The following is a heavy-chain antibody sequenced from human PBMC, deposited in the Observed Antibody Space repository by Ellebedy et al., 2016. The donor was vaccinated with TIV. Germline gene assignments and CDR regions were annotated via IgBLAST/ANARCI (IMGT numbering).Heavy chain of an antibody. J-gene: IGHJ4*02. CDR1: GYTFTKYY. CDR3: ASVPSAGADF. CDR2: LDARVGST. V-gene: IGHV1-46*01. Sequence: ASVKVSCKTSGYTFTKYYFHWIRQAPGQGLEWMGVLDARVGSTTYAETLQGRITMTRDTSTRTVYMELSNLKSEDTAIYYCASVPSAGADFWGQGTLVTVSS. D-gene: IGHD3-10*01.